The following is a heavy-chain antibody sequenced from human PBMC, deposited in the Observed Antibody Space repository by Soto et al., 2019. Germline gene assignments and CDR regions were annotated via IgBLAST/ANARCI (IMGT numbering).Heavy chain of an antibody. CDR3: ARGLEYFQH. J-gene: IGHJ1*01. V-gene: IGHV4-34*01. CDR1: NGSFSGYY. CDR2: ITNSGYT. Sequence: PSETLSLTCAVFNGSFSGYYWSWIRQPPGKGLEWIGEITNSGYTNYNPSLKNRVTILIDRSKNHFSLKVTSVTAADTAVYYCARGLEYFQHWGQGTLVTVSS.